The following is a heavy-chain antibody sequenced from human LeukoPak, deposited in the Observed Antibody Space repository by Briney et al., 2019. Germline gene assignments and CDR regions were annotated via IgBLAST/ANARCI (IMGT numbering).Heavy chain of an antibody. CDR3: AKANLRIAAAGQFDY. J-gene: IGHJ4*02. Sequence: GGSLRLSCAASGFTFSSYGMHWVRQAPGKGLEWVAFIRYDGSNKYYADSVKGRFTISRDNSKNTLYLQMNSLRAEDTAVYYCAKANLRIAAAGQFDYWGQGTLVTVSS. CDR1: GFTFSSYG. CDR2: IRYDGSNK. V-gene: IGHV3-30*02. D-gene: IGHD6-13*01.